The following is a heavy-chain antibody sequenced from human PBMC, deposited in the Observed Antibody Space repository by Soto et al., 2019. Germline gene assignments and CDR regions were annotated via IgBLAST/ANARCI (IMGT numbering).Heavy chain of an antibody. CDR1: GYVFSSYG. D-gene: IGHD3-22*01. Sequence: ASVKVSCKASGYVFSSYGFSWVLQAPGQGLEWMGWISPYNGKTKYAQKFQARATVTTDTSTTTAYMELRSLRFDDTAVYYCARLHYDTSGYPLGAFDIWGQGTMVTVSS. CDR3: ARLHYDTSGYPLGAFDI. J-gene: IGHJ3*02. CDR2: ISPYNGKT. V-gene: IGHV1-18*04.